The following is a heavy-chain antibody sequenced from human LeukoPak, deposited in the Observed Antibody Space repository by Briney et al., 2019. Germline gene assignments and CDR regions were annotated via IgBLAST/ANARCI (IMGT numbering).Heavy chain of an antibody. CDR2: IYHSGST. J-gene: IGHJ5*02. V-gene: IGHV4-59*02. CDR1: GGSVSNYY. CDR3: ARESAVAGGWFDP. D-gene: IGHD6-19*01. Sequence: SETLSLTCTVSGGSVSNYYWNWIRQPPGKGLEWIGYIYHSGSTYYNPSLKSRVTISVDRSKNQFSLKLSSVTAADTAVYYCARESAVAGGWFDPWGQGTLVTVSS.